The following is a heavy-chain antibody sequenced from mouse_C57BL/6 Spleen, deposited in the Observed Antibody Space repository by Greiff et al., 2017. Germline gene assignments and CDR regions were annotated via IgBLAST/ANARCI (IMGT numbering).Heavy chain of an antibody. V-gene: IGHV1-53*01. CDR2: INPSNGGT. Sequence: QVQLQQPGTELVKPGASVKLSCKASGYTFTSYWMHWVKQRPGQGLEWIGNINPSNGGTNYNAQFKSNATLTLNKSSSTAYMQLSSLTSEDSAVYYCAREDFLEAWFAYWGQGTLVTVSA. CDR1: GYTFTSYW. CDR3: AREDFLEAWFAY. J-gene: IGHJ3*01.